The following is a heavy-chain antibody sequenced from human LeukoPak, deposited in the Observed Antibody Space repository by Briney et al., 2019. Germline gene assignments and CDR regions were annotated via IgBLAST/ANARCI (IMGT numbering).Heavy chain of an antibody. Sequence: SETLSLTCTVSGGSISSSSYYWSWIRQPPGKGLEWIGEINHSGSTNYNPSLKSRVTISVDTSKNQFSLKLSSVTAADTAVYYCARRTRYYYDSSGYFLNWFDPWGQGTLVTVSS. D-gene: IGHD3-22*01. J-gene: IGHJ5*02. CDR3: ARRTRYYYDSSGYFLNWFDP. CDR2: INHSGST. V-gene: IGHV4-39*07. CDR1: GGSISSSSYY.